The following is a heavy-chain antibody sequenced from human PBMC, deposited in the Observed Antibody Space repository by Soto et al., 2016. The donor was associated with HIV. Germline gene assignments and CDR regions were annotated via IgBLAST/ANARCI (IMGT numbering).Heavy chain of an antibody. V-gene: IGHV3-66*01. J-gene: IGHJ4*02. CDR3: ARGAKLSGTTVSDH. CDR2: IYRDGST. Sequence: EVQLVESGGGLVQPGGSLRLSCAASGFTVSSNYMSWVRQAPGKGLEWVSIIYRDGSTNYADSVKGRFTISRDNSESTLYLQMNSLRAEDTAVYYCARGAKLSGTTVSDHWGQGTLVTVSS. CDR1: GFTVSSNY. D-gene: IGHD3-10*01.